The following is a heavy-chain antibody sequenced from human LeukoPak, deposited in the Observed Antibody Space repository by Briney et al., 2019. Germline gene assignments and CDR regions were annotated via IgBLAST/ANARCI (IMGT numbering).Heavy chain of an antibody. Sequence: GASVKVSCKASGYTFSEYGITWVRQAPGQGLEWMGWISGYNGNTNYAQKFQGRVTTATDTSTSTAYMELRSLRSDDTAVYYCARFGLYSGSYWAFDYWGQGTLVTVSS. J-gene: IGHJ4*02. CDR2: ISGYNGNT. D-gene: IGHD1-26*01. CDR1: GYTFSEYG. V-gene: IGHV1-18*01. CDR3: ARFGLYSGSYWAFDY.